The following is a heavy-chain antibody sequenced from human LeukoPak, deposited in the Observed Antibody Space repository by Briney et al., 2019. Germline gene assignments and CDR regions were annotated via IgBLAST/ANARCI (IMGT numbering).Heavy chain of an antibody. V-gene: IGHV1-2*02. CDR3: ARDHGSSWEFDY. CDR2: INPNSGGT. CDR1: RYTFTGYY. D-gene: IGHD6-6*01. J-gene: IGHJ4*02. Sequence: ASVKVSCKASRYTFTGYYMHWVRQAPGQGLEWMGWINPNSGGTNYAQKFQGRVTMTRDTSISTAYMELSRLRSDDTAVYYCARDHGSSWEFDYWGQGTLVTVSS.